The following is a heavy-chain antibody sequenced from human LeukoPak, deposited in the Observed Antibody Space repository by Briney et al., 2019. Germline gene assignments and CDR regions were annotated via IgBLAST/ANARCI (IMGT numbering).Heavy chain of an antibody. CDR3: ARDLSRLYYDSSGSFDY. CDR2: INPSGGST. D-gene: IGHD3-22*01. CDR1: GYTFTSYY. V-gene: IGHV1-46*01. Sequence: ASVKVSCKASGYTFTSYYMHWVRQAPGQGLAWMGIINPSGGSTSYAQKFKGRVTMTRDTSTSTVYMELSSLRSEDTAVYYCARDLSRLYYDSSGSFDYWGQGTLVTVSS. J-gene: IGHJ4*02.